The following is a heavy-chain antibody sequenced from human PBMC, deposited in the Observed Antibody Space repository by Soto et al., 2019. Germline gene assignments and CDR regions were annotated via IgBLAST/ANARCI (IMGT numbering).Heavy chain of an antibody. CDR1: GFTFSSYA. J-gene: IGHJ3*02. V-gene: IGHV3-30*04. CDR2: IPYDGSNK. D-gene: IGHD1-1*01. CDR3: AKEHTNNAFDI. Sequence: PGGSLRLSCSASGFTFSSYAMHWVRQAPGKGLEWVATIPYDGSNKYYGDSVKGRFTISRDNSKNTLFLQMDSLRAEDTAVYYCAKEHTNNAFDIWGQGTLVTVSS.